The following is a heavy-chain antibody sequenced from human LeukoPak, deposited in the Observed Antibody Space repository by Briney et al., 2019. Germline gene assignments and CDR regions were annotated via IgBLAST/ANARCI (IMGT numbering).Heavy chain of an antibody. Sequence: SETLSLTCTVSGGSISTFYWSWIRQPAGKGLEWIWRIYTSGSTNYNPSLKSRVTISVDTSKNQLSLKLSSVTAADTAVYYCARGTSGDYSNYRWFDPWGQGTLVTVSS. CDR2: IYTSGST. CDR1: GGSISTFY. J-gene: IGHJ5*02. CDR3: ARGTSGDYSNYRWFDP. D-gene: IGHD4-11*01. V-gene: IGHV4-4*07.